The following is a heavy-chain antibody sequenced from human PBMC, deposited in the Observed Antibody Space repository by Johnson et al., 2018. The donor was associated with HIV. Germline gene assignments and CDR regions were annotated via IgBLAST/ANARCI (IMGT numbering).Heavy chain of an antibody. D-gene: IGHD6-13*01. CDR3: AREGGYSSSWYGGYGREDAFDI. CDR1: GFSVSDSY. J-gene: IGHJ3*02. CDR2: ISSSGGST. V-gene: IGHV3-11*04. Sequence: QVQLVESGGGLVKPGGSLRLSCAASGFSVSDSYMSWVRQAPGKGLEWISYISSSGGSTYYADSVKGRFTISRDNSKNTLYLQMNSLRAEDTAVYYCAREGGYSSSWYGGYGREDAFDIWGQGTMVTVSS.